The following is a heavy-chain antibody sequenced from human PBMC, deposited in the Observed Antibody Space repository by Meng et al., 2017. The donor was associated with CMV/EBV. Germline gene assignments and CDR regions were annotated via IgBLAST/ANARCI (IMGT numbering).Heavy chain of an antibody. Sequence: SETLSLTCTVSGYSISSGYYWGWIRQPPGKGLEWIGSIYHSGSTYYNPSLKSRVTISVDTSKNQFPLKLSSVTAADTAVYYCARVSSGGVGAAAMWFDPWGQGTLVTVSS. CDR3: ARVSSGGVGAAAMWFDP. D-gene: IGHD6-13*01. J-gene: IGHJ5*02. CDR1: GYSISSGYY. V-gene: IGHV4-38-2*02. CDR2: IYHSGST.